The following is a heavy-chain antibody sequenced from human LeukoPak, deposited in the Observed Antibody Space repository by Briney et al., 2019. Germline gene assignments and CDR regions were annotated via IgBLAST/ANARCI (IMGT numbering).Heavy chain of an antibody. CDR1: GDSVSSNTAA. CDR3: VKSGSGYYDY. V-gene: IGHV6-1*01. Sequence: SQTLSLTCAISGDSVSSNTAAWNWIRQSPSRGLEWLGRTYYRSQWITDYAPSVKSRMTVNPDTSKNQFSLQLNSVTPEDTAVYYCVKSGSGYYDYWGQGTLVTVSS. D-gene: IGHD3-10*01. CDR2: TYYRSQWIT. J-gene: IGHJ4*02.